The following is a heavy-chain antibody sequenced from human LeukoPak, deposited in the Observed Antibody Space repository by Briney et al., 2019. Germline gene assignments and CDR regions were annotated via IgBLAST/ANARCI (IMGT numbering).Heavy chain of an antibody. CDR2: INWDGGST. CDR3: ARLAMVRGVINTYYYYMDV. D-gene: IGHD3-10*01. CDR1: GFTFDEYC. Sequence: GGSLRLSCAAAGFTFDEYCISCVRRAPGKGLEWVSGINWDGGSTGYASSVKGRFTISRDNAKTSLYLKMNSLRAEDTALYHCARLAMVRGVINTYYYYMDVWGKGTTVTISS. J-gene: IGHJ6*03. V-gene: IGHV3-20*01.